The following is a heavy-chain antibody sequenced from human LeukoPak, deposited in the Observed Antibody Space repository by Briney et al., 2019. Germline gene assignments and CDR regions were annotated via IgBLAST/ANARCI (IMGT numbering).Heavy chain of an antibody. J-gene: IGHJ4*02. CDR3: ARDFFRIVGATDYFDY. D-gene: IGHD1-26*01. Sequence: ASVKVSYKASGGTFSSYAISWVRQAPGQGLEWMGRIIPILGIANYAQKFQGRVTITADKSTSTAYMELSSLRSEDTAVYYCARDFFRIVGATDYFDYWGQGTLVTVSS. V-gene: IGHV1-69*04. CDR1: GGTFSSYA. CDR2: IIPILGIA.